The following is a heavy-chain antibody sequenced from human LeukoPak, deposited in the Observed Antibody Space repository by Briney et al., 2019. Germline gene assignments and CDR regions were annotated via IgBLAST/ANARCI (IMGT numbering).Heavy chain of an antibody. Sequence: SVKVSFKASGGTFSSYAISWVRQAPGQGLEWMGGIIPIFGTANYAQKFQGRVTITADESTSTAYMELSSLRSEDTAVYYCASTKKDYYDSSGYYSLDYWGQGTLVTVSS. J-gene: IGHJ4*02. CDR3: ASTKKDYYDSSGYYSLDY. CDR1: GGTFSSYA. V-gene: IGHV1-69*13. CDR2: IIPIFGTA. D-gene: IGHD3-22*01.